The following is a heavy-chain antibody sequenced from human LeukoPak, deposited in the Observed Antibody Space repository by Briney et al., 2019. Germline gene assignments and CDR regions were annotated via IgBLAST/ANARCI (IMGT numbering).Heavy chain of an antibody. CDR1: GFTFSNYW. D-gene: IGHD3-3*01. CDR2: INRDGSST. J-gene: IGHJ3*01. CDR3: GRVAYVFGL. V-gene: IGHV3-74*01. Sequence: GGSLRLSCAASGFTFSNYWMHWVRHAPGKGLVWVSRINRDGSSTYYLDSVKGRFTISRDNAKNTLYLQMNSLRAEDAAVYYGGRVAYVFGLWGQVTMVTVSS.